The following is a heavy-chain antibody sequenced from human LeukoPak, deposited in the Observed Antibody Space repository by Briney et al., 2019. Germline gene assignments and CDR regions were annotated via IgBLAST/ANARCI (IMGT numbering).Heavy chain of an antibody. CDR2: IRYDGSNK. CDR3: AKIPVDTAMANVDY. J-gene: IGHJ4*02. Sequence: GGSLRLSCAASGFTFSSYTMHWVRQAPGKGLEWVAFIRYDGSNKYYADSVKGRFTISRDNSKNTLYLQMNSLRAEDTAVYYCAKIPVDTAMANVDYWGQGTLVTVSS. V-gene: IGHV3-30*02. CDR1: GFTFSSYT. D-gene: IGHD5-18*01.